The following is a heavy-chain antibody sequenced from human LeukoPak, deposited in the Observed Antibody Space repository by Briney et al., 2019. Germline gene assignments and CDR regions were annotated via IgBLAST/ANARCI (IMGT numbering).Heavy chain of an antibody. CDR3: AKVGGILYYNWFDP. Sequence: GGSLRLSCAASGFTFSSYWMTWVRQGPGKGLEWVANIKPDGSLIYYVDSVKGRFTISRDNAKNSLYLQMNSLRAEDTAVYYCAKVGGILYYNWFDPWGQGTLVTVSS. CDR2: IKPDGSLI. D-gene: IGHD2-8*01. CDR1: GFTFSSYW. V-gene: IGHV3-7*01. J-gene: IGHJ5*02.